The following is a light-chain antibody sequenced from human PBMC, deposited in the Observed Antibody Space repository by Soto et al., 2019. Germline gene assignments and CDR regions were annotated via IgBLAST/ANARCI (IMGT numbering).Light chain of an antibody. V-gene: IGKV1-33*01. CDR2: DAS. J-gene: IGKJ5*01. Sequence: DIQTTQSPSSLSASVGDRVTITCQASQNINNYLNWYQQKPGRAPNLLIYDASNLEAGVPSRFRGSGSGTDSTFTISRLQPEDIATYYCQQYENIPTFGQGTRLEIK. CDR1: QNINNY. CDR3: QQYENIPT.